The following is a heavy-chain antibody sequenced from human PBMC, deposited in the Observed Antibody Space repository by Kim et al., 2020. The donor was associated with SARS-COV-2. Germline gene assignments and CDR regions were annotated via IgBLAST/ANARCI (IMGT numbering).Heavy chain of an antibody. CDR3: ARESDSSGYYYWFDP. Sequence: SETLSLTCTVSGGSISSYYWSWIRQPPGKGLEWIGYIYYSGSTNYNPSLKSRVTISVDTSKNQFSLKLSSVTAADTAVYYCARESDSSGYYYWFDPWGQGTLVTVSS. CDR2: IYYSGST. J-gene: IGHJ5*02. CDR1: GGSISSYY. D-gene: IGHD3-22*01. V-gene: IGHV4-59*13.